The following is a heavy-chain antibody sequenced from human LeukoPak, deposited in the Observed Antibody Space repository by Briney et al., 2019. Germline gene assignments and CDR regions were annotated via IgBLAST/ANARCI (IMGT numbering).Heavy chain of an antibody. CDR2: ISYDGSRK. J-gene: IGHJ4*02. V-gene: IGHV3-30*02. CDR3: AKKLIGNVDYFDY. Sequence: GGSLRLSCAASGFIFNTYGMHWVRQAPGKGLEWVSYISYDGSRKNYADSVKGRFTIPRDNSKNTLFLQMNSLKAEDTAVYYCAKKLIGNVDYFDYWGQGTLVTVSS. CDR1: GFIFNTYG. D-gene: IGHD2-8*01.